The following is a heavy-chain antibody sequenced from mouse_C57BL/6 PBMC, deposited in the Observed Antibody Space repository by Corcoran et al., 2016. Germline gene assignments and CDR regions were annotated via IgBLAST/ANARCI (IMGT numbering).Heavy chain of an antibody. CDR1: GYTFTDYN. CDR3: ARPGRGYFDV. Sequence: EVQLQQSGPELVKPGASVKIPCKASGYTFTDYNMDWVKQSHGKSLEWIGDINPNNGGTIYNQKFKGKATLTVDKSSSTAYMELRSLTSEDTAVYYWARPGRGYFDVWGTGTTVTVSS. D-gene: IGHD1-1*01. J-gene: IGHJ1*03. CDR2: INPNNGGT. V-gene: IGHV1-18*01.